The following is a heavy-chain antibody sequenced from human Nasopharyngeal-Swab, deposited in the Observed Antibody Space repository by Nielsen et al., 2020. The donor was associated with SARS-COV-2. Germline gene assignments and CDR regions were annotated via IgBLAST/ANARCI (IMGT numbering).Heavy chain of an antibody. Sequence: WIRQPPGKGLEWVAVISYDGSNKYYAGSVKGRFTISRDNSKNTLYLQMNSLRAEDTAVYYCATTVTTLSGYWGQGTLVTVSS. D-gene: IGHD4-17*01. V-gene: IGHV3-30*03. J-gene: IGHJ4*02. CDR3: ATTVTTLSGY. CDR2: ISYDGSNK.